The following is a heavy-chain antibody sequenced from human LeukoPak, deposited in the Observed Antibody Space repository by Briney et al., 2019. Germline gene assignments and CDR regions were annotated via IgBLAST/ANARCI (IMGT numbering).Heavy chain of an antibody. J-gene: IGHJ6*02. Sequence: ASVKVSCKASAYTFTNYDINWVRQATGQGLEWLGWMNPNSGNTGYAQKLQGRVTMTTDTSTSTAYMELRSLRSDDTAVYYCARVPVAGTKKDVWGQGTTVTVSS. V-gene: IGHV1-8*01. CDR2: MNPNSGNT. CDR3: ARVPVAGTKKDV. D-gene: IGHD6-19*01. CDR1: AYTFTNYD.